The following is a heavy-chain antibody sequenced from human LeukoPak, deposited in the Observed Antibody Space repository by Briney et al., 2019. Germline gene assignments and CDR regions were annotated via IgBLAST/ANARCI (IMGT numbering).Heavy chain of an antibody. J-gene: IGHJ3*02. D-gene: IGHD3-22*01. V-gene: IGHV1-24*01. CDR2: FDTEDGET. Sequence: ASVKVSCKVSGYTLTELSMHWVRQAPGKGLEWMGGFDTEDGETIYAQKFQGRVTMTEDTSTDTAYMELSSLRSEDTAVYYCATEGRRYDSSGHAFDIWGQGTMVTVSS. CDR1: GYTLTELS. CDR3: ATEGRRYDSSGHAFDI.